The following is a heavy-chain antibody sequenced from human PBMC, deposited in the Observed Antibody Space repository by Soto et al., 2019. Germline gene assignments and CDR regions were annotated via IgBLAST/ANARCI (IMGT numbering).Heavy chain of an antibody. Sequence: PGGSLRLSCAASGFTFSDYYMSWMRQAPGKGLEWVSYISSSGSTIYYADSVKGRFTISRDNAKNSLYLQMNSLRAEDTAVYYCVRAPDSSGWSRWFDPWGQGTLVTVSS. J-gene: IGHJ5*02. V-gene: IGHV3-11*01. CDR2: ISSSGSTI. D-gene: IGHD6-19*01. CDR1: GFTFSDYY. CDR3: VRAPDSSGWSRWFDP.